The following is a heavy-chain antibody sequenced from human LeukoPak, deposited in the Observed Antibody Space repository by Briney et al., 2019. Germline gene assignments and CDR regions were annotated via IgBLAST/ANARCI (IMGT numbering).Heavy chain of an antibody. CDR1: GYTFTGYY. D-gene: IGHD3-9*01. V-gene: IGHV1-2*02. CDR3: ARDSRYFDWLSESYYFDY. Sequence: ASVKVSSKASGYTFTGYYMHWVRQAPGQGLEWMGWINPNSGGTNYTQKLQGRGTMTSDTSISTAYMELSRLRSDDTAVYYCARDSRYFDWLSESYYFDYWGQGTLVTVSS. J-gene: IGHJ4*02. CDR2: INPNSGGT.